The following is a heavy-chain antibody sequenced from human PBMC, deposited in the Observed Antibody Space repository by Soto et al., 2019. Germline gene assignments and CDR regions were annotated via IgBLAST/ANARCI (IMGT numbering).Heavy chain of an antibody. CDR3: TTADEYYGSGRYGMDV. CDR1: GFTFSNAW. Sequence: GGSLRLSCAASGFTFSNAWMNWVRQAPGKGLEWVGRIKSKTDGGTTDYAAPVKGRFTISRDDSKNTLYLQMNSLKTEDTAVYYCTTADEYYGSGRYGMDVWGQGTTVTVSS. D-gene: IGHD3-10*01. V-gene: IGHV3-15*07. J-gene: IGHJ6*02. CDR2: IKSKTDGGTT.